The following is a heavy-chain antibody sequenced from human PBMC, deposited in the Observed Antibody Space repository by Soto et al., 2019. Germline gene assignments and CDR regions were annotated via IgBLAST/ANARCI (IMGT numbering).Heavy chain of an antibody. Sequence: SETLSLTCTVSGGSVNIGTYYWSWIRQPPGKGLEWIGFIHYSGSTNYNPSLKSRVTISVDTSKNQFSLKLSSVTAADTAVYYCAREPTLYGDHRYFDLWGRGTLVTVSS. J-gene: IGHJ2*01. D-gene: IGHD4-17*01. CDR1: GGSVNIGTYY. CDR2: IHYSGST. CDR3: AREPTLYGDHRYFDL. V-gene: IGHV4-61*01.